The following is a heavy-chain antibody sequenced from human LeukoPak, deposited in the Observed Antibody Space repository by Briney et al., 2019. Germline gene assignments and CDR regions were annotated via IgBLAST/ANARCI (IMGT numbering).Heavy chain of an antibody. CDR1: GFSVSDIY. Sequence: GGSLRLSCAASGFSVSDIYITWVRQSPGKGLEWVSLIHSGGNTYYADSVNGRFTISRDNSKNTLYLQMNSLRAEDTAVYYCAKVAHQMVRQNHFDYWGQGTLVTVSS. J-gene: IGHJ4*02. D-gene: IGHD4/OR15-4a*01. CDR3: AKVAHQMVRQNHFDY. V-gene: IGHV3-66*02. CDR2: IHSGGNT.